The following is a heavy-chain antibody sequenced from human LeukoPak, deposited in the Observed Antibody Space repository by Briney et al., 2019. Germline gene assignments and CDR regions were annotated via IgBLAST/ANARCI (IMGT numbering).Heavy chain of an antibody. Sequence: GGSLRLSCAASGFTFSSYSMNWVRQAPGKGLEWVSYISSSSSTIYYADSVKGRFTISRDNAKNSLYLQMNSLRAEDTAVYYCAKDGAPPYYDILTGYYTFSYYFDYWGQGTLVTVSS. J-gene: IGHJ4*02. CDR1: GFTFSSYS. CDR3: AKDGAPPYYDILTGYYTFSYYFDY. V-gene: IGHV3-48*01. D-gene: IGHD3-9*01. CDR2: ISSSSSTI.